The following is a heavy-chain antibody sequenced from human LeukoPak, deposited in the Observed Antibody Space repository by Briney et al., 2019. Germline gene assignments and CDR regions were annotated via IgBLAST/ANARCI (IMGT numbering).Heavy chain of an antibody. J-gene: IGHJ1*01. CDR1: GGSFSGYY. V-gene: IGHV4-34*01. Sequence: SETLSLTCAVYGGSFSGYYWSWIRQPPGKGLEWIGEIYHSGSTNYNPSFKSRVTISLDTSKNQFSLKLSSVTAADTAVYYCASSPPGTEYFHHWGQGTLVTVSS. CDR2: IYHSGST. CDR3: ASSPPGTEYFHH.